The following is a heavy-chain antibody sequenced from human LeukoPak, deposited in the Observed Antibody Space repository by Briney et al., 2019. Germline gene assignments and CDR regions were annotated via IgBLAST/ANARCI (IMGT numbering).Heavy chain of an antibody. J-gene: IGHJ4*02. CDR2: INPSGGST. CDR3: ARATRYNWNDRNPYYFDY. V-gene: IGHV1-46*01. Sequence: ASVKVSCKASGYTFTSYYMHWVRQAPGQGLEWMGIINPSGGSTSYAQKFQGRVTMTRDTSTSTVYMELSSLRSEDTAVYYCARATRYNWNDRNPYYFDYWGQGTLVTVSS. CDR1: GYTFTSYY. D-gene: IGHD1-20*01.